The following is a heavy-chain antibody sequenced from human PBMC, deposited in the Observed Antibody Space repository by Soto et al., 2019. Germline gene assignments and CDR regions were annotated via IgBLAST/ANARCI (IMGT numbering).Heavy chain of an antibody. CDR2: IYPGDSDT. CDR1: GYSFTSYW. V-gene: IGHV5-51*01. J-gene: IGHJ6*02. Sequence: RGESLKISCKGSGYSFTSYWIGWVRQMPGKGLEWMGIIYPGDSDTRYSPSFQGQVTISADKSISTAYLQWSSLKASDTAMYYCARLLHYYGSGSYQRHYYHYGKDVRGQGTTVTVSS. CDR3: ARLLHYYGSGSYQRHYYHYGKDV. D-gene: IGHD3-10*01.